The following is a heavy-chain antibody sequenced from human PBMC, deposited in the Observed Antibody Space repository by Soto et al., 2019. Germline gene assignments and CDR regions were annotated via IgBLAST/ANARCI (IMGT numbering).Heavy chain of an antibody. Sequence: PGGSLRLSCAASGFSFGEYEVNWVRQAPGQGLEWVSYINQYGKITYYADSVKGRFTISRDDAKNSLFLQMDSLRAEDTALYYCVRAAWSDEGWDHWGQGILVTVSS. J-gene: IGHJ4*02. V-gene: IGHV3-48*03. CDR1: GFSFGEYE. D-gene: IGHD1-26*01. CDR2: INQYGKIT. CDR3: VRAAWSDEGWDH.